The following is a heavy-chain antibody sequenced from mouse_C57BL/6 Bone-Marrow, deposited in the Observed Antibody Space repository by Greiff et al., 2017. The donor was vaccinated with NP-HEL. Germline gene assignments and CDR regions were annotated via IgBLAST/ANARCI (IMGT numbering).Heavy chain of an antibody. CDR2: INPSNGGT. CDR3: AIPRFSTVAKGYIDY. CDR1: GYTFTSYW. J-gene: IGHJ2*01. V-gene: IGHV1-53*01. Sequence: QVQLQQPGTELVKPGASVKLSCKASGYTFTSYWMHWVKQRPGQGLEWIGNINPSNGGTNYNEKFKSKATLTVDKSSSTAYMQLSSLTSENSAVYYCAIPRFSTVAKGYIDYWGQGTTLTVSS. D-gene: IGHD1-1*01.